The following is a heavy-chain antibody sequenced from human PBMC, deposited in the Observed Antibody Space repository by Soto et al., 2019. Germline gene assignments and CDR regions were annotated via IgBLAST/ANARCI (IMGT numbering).Heavy chain of an antibody. J-gene: IGHJ4*02. D-gene: IGHD1-26*01. CDR2: IYYSGST. Sequence: KPSETLSLTCTVSGGSVSSGSYYWSWIRQPPGKGLEWIGYIYYSGSTNYNPSLKSRVTISVDTSKNQFSLKLSSVTAADTAVYYCARDNSGSYFVYFDYWGQGTLVPV. CDR3: ARDNSGSYFVYFDY. CDR1: GGSVSSGSYY. V-gene: IGHV4-61*01.